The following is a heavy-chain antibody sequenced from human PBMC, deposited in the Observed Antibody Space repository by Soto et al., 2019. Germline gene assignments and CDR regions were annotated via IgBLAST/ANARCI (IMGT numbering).Heavy chain of an antibody. Sequence: SETLSLTCTVSGGSISSYYWGWIRQSPVKGLEWIGYIHYSGSTNYNPSLRSRVTISVDTPKNQFSLKVNSMTAADTAIYYCARGGVAARKGRWFDPWGQGTLVTVSS. D-gene: IGHD6-25*01. J-gene: IGHJ5*02. CDR3: ARGGVAARKGRWFDP. CDR1: GGSISSYY. CDR2: IHYSGST. V-gene: IGHV4-59*01.